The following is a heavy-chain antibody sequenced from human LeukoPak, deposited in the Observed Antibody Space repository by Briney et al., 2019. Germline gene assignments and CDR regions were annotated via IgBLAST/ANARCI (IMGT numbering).Heavy chain of an antibody. V-gene: IGHV1-8*01. CDR1: GYTFTSYD. CDR3: ARGRYYGMDV. J-gene: IGHJ6*02. CDR2: MNPNSGNT. Sequence: ASVKVSCKASGYTFTSYDINRVRQAAGQGLEWMGWMNPNSGNTGYAQKFQGSVTMTRNTSISTASMELSSLRSEDTAVYYCARGRYYGMDVWGQGTTVTVSS.